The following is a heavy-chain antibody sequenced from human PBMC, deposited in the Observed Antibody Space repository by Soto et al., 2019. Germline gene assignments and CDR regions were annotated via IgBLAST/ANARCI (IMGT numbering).Heavy chain of an antibody. J-gene: IGHJ4*02. CDR1: GYTFTSYE. V-gene: IGHV1-8*01. D-gene: IGHD2-15*01. CDR3: ARGENSGGGGGGAY. CDR2: MNPNSGNT. Sequence: QVQLVQSGAEVKKPGASVKVSCKASGYTFTSYEINWVRQATGQGLEWMGWMNPNSGNTGYAQKFQGRVTMTRDTPISKAYMELSSLKSDDTAVYYFARGENSGGGGGGAYWGQGTLVTVSS.